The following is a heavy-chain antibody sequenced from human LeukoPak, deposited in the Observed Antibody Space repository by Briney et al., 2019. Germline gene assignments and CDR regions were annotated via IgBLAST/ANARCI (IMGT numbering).Heavy chain of an antibody. D-gene: IGHD2-15*01. CDR1: GFTFSSYE. CDR3: AAHYCSGGSCYLN. Sequence: GGSLRLSCAASGFTFSSYEMNWVRQAPGKGREGVSYISSSGSTIYDADSVKGRFTISRDNAKNSLYLQMSSLRAEDTAVYYCAAHYCSGGSCYLNWGQGTLVTVSS. J-gene: IGHJ4*02. V-gene: IGHV3-48*03. CDR2: ISSSGSTI.